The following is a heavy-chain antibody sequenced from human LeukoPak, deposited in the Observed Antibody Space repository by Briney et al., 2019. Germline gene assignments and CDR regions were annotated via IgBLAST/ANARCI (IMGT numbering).Heavy chain of an antibody. D-gene: IGHD3-16*01. CDR3: ATSSVWGGAFNI. CDR2: CDSDGSGT. V-gene: IGHV3-74*01. J-gene: IGHJ3*02. CDR1: GFTFSSYW. Sequence: GGSLRLSCAASGFTFSSYWMYWVRQAPGKGLIWVSRCDSDGSGTTYVDSVKGRFTVSRDNAKNTLYLQMSSLRAEDTAVYYCATSSVWGGAFNIWGQGTMVTVSS.